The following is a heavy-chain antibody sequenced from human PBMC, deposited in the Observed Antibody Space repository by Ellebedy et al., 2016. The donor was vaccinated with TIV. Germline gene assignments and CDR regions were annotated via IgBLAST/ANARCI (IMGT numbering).Heavy chain of an antibody. Sequence: SVKVSXXASGGTFSSYAISWVRQAPGQGLEWMGGIIPIFGTANYAQKFQGRVTITADESTSTAYMELSSLRSEDTAVYYCARAGEYCSSTSCYYFDYWGQGTLVTVSS. V-gene: IGHV1-69*13. CDR2: IIPIFGTA. CDR3: ARAGEYCSSTSCYYFDY. D-gene: IGHD2-2*01. CDR1: GGTFSSYA. J-gene: IGHJ4*02.